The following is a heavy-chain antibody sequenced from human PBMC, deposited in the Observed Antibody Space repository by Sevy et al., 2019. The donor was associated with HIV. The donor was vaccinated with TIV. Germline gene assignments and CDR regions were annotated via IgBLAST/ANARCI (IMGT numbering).Heavy chain of an antibody. CDR2: IRYSGRT. Sequence: SETLSLTCAVSGASISSSGYYWGWIRQPPGKGLEWIASIRYSGRTYYNPSLKSRVTISADTSKSQFSLKVSSVTAADTAMYDCAGQLLTCNNGWSYYDYDSWGQGTVVTVSS. J-gene: IGHJ4*02. D-gene: IGHD1-26*01. CDR1: GASISSSGYY. CDR3: AGQLLTCNNGWSYYDYDS. V-gene: IGHV4-39*01.